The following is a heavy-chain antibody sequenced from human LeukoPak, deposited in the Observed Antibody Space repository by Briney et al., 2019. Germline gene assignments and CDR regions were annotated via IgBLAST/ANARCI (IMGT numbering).Heavy chain of an antibody. V-gene: IGHV4-59*01. J-gene: IGHJ4*02. D-gene: IGHD6-19*01. Sequence: KPSETLSLTCTGPGGSISSYYWSWIRQPPGKGPEWIGDIYYSGSTNYNPSLKSRVTISVDTSKNQFSLKLSSVTAADTAVYYCARDRSSGWYGKYYFDYWGQGTLVTVSS. CDR1: GGSISSYY. CDR2: IYYSGST. CDR3: ARDRSSGWYGKYYFDY.